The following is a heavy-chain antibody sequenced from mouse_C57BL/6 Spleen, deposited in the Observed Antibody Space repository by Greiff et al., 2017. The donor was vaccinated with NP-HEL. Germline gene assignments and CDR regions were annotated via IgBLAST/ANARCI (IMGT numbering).Heavy chain of an antibody. J-gene: IGHJ3*01. CDR3: AKGIYGSGFAY. CDR2: ISSGSSTI. D-gene: IGHD1-1*01. CDR1: GFTFSDYG. Sequence: EVQVVESGGGLVKPGGSLKLSCAASGFTFSDYGMHWVRQAPEKGLEWVAYISSGSSTIYYADTVKGRFTISRDNAKNTLFLQMTSLRSEDTAMYYCAKGIYGSGFAYWGQGTLVTVSA. V-gene: IGHV5-17*01.